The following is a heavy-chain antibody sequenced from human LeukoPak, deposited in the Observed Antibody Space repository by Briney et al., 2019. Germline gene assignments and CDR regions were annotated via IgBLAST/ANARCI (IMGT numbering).Heavy chain of an antibody. D-gene: IGHD6-25*01. Sequence: ASVKISCKASGYTFTGYYMHWMRQAPGQGLEWMGWINPNRGGTNYAQKFQGRVTMTRDTSTSTAYMELSRLRYDDTAVYYCAKRYSSGWGYFDYWGQGTMVAVSS. CDR2: INPNRGGT. J-gene: IGHJ4*02. CDR1: GYTFTGYY. CDR3: AKRYSSGWGYFDY. V-gene: IGHV1-2*02.